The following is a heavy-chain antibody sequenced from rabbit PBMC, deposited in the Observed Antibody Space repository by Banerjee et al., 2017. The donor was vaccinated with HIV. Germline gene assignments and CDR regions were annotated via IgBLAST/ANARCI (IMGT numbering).Heavy chain of an antibody. D-gene: IGHD6-1*01. Sequence: QSLEESGGDLVKPGASLTLTCTASGFSFSNNGMCWVRQAPGKGLEWIASIVADSSGITYYASWAKGRFTISKTSSTTVTLQMTSLTAADTATYFCARDRAGDADSSFDLWGQGTLVTVS. CDR2: IVADSSGIT. J-gene: IGHJ4*01. V-gene: IGHV1S40*01. CDR1: GFSFSNNG. CDR3: ARDRAGDADSSFDL.